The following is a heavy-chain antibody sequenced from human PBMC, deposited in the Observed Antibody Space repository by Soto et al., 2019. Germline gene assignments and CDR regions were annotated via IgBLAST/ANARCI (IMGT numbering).Heavy chain of an antibody. V-gene: IGHV1-69*01. CDR3: ASNTRTIAVAGRGGSYYGMDV. J-gene: IGHJ6*02. Sequence: QVQLVQSGAEVKKPGSSVKVSCKASGGTFSSYAISWVRQAPGQGLEWMGGIIPIFGTANYAQKFQGRVTITADESTSTAYMELSSLRSEDTAVYHCASNTRTIAVAGRGGSYYGMDVWGQGTTVTVSS. CDR1: GGTFSSYA. CDR2: IIPIFGTA. D-gene: IGHD6-19*01.